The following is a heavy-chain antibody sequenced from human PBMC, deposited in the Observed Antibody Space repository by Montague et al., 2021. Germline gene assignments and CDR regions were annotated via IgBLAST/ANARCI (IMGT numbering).Heavy chain of an antibody. CDR3: GRDYWRSIGY. V-gene: IGHV4-59*02. Sequence: SETLSLTCSVSGGSVTGYDWSWIRQPPGKGLEWIGYMRSSGSPNYNPSFKSRLAISIDRSRNQFSLELSFVTAADTAIYFCGRDYWRSIGYRGQGILVTVSS. CDR2: MRSSGSP. J-gene: IGHJ4*02. D-gene: IGHD1-1*01. CDR1: GGSVTGYD.